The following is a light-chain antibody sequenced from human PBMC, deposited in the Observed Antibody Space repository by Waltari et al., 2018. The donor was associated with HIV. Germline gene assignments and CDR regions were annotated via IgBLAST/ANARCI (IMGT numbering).Light chain of an antibody. CDR1: SFNIGRNS. CDR3: ATWDDSLSAGV. J-gene: IGLJ2*01. CDR2: RNN. V-gene: IGLV1-47*01. Sequence: QSVVIQPPSASGTPGQRVTISCTGNSFNIGRNSVYWYQQFPGTAPKFLIYRNNQRPSWVPDRFSASKSGTSASLAISGLRSEDEANYYCATWDDSLSAGVFGEGTKLTVL.